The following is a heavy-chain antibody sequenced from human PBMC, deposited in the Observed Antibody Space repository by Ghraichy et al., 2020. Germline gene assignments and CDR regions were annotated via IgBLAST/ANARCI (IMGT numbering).Heavy chain of an antibody. D-gene: IGHD6-6*01. V-gene: IGHV4-4*07. Sequence: SETLSLTCTVAGASISNYYWSWIRQTAGKGLEWIGRIWSSGSSNYSPSLESRVTMSVDPSKNQFSLKLNSVTAAVAAVYFCAREGISGRPNVFDIWGQGTMVTVSS. CDR3: AREGISGRPNVFDI. CDR2: IWSSGSS. CDR1: GASISNYY. J-gene: IGHJ3*02.